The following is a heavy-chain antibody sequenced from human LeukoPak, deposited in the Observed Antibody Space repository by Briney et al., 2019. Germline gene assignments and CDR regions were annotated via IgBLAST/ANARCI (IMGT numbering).Heavy chain of an antibody. D-gene: IGHD2-2*02. J-gene: IGHJ3*02. CDR2: ISSSGSTI. Sequence: GGSLRLFCAASGFTFSDYYMSWIRQAPGKGLEWVSYISSSGSTIYYADSVKGRSTIFRDNTKNSLYLQMNSLSAEDTAVYYWARVSVLYPDAFDIWGQGTMVTVSS. CDR1: GFTFSDYY. CDR3: ARVSVLYPDAFDI. V-gene: IGHV3-11*04.